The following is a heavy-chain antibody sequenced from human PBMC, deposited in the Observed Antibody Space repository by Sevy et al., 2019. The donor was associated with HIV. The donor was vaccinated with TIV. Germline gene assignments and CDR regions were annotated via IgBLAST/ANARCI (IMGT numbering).Heavy chain of an antibody. D-gene: IGHD3-10*01. CDR1: GFTFSSYW. V-gene: IGHV3-7*01. CDR2: IKQDGSAK. Sequence: GGSLRLSCAASGFTFSSYWMSWVRQAPGKGLEWVANIKQDGSAKYYVDSVKGRFTISRDNAKNSLYLQMNSLRAEDTAVFYCARVEGVEYYGSGSYYLDYWGQGTLVTVSS. J-gene: IGHJ4*02. CDR3: ARVEGVEYYGSGSYYLDY.